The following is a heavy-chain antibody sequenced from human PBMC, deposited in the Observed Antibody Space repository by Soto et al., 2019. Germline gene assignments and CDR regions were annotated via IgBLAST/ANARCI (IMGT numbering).Heavy chain of an antibody. J-gene: IGHJ4*02. CDR2: ISSDGNDK. CDR1: GFTFSNYG. CDR3: AKDQLMTTVTTVGY. Sequence: QVQLVESGGGVVQPGRSLRLSCAASGFTFSNYGMHWVRQAPGKGLEWVTTISSDGNDKYYADSVKGRFTISRDNSKNTLDLQMNSLRAEDTAVYYCAKDQLMTTVTTVGYWGQGTLVTVSS. V-gene: IGHV3-30*18. D-gene: IGHD4-17*01.